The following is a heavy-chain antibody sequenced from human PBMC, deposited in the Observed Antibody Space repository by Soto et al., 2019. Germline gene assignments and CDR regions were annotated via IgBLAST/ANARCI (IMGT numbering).Heavy chain of an antibody. V-gene: IGHV1-2*02. CDR3: AREGFPYYDSSGYFVADY. CDR1: GYTFTGYY. D-gene: IGHD3-22*01. CDR2: INPNSGGT. Sequence: GASVKVSCKASGYTFTGYYMHWVRQAPGQGLEWMGWINPNSGGTNYAQKFQGRVTMTRDTSISTAYMELSRLRSDDTAVYYCAREGFPYYDSSGYFVADYGGQGTLVTVSS. J-gene: IGHJ4*02.